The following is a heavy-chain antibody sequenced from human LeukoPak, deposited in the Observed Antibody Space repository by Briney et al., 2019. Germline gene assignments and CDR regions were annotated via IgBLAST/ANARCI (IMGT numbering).Heavy chain of an antibody. CDR3: VRDLGQWLVQGIFFDY. CDR2: INPNSGGT. J-gene: IGHJ4*02. V-gene: IGHV1-2*02. D-gene: IGHD6-19*01. Sequence: PTASVKVSCKASGYTFTGYYMHWVRQAPGQGLEWMGWINPNSGGTNYAQKLQGRVTMTIDTSTSTAYMELRSLRSDDTAVYYCVRDLGQWLVQGIFFDYWGQGTLVTVSS. CDR1: GYTFTGYY.